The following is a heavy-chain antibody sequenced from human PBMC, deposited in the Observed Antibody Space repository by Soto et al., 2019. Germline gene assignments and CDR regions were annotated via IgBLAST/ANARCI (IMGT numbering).Heavy chain of an antibody. Sequence: SETLSLTCAVYGGSFSGYYWSWIRQPPGKGLEWIGEINHSGSTNYNPSLKSRVTISVDTSKNRFSLKLGSVTAADTAVYYCARVNPQFRGAGMDVWGQGTTVTVSS. J-gene: IGHJ6*02. CDR1: GGSFSGYY. D-gene: IGHD3-10*01. CDR3: ARVNPQFRGAGMDV. CDR2: INHSGST. V-gene: IGHV4-34*01.